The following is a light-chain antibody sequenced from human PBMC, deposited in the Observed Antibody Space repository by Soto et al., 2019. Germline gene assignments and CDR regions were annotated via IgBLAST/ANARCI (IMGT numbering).Light chain of an antibody. V-gene: IGLV2-8*01. CDR3: NSYAGSNRDV. CDR1: SSDVGGYNS. J-gene: IGLJ1*01. Sequence: QSALTQPPSASGSPGQSVTISCTGTSSDVGGYNSVSWYQQHPGKAPKVMIYEVSKRPSGVPDRFSGSKSGNTASLTVSGLQAEDEADYYCNSYAGSNRDVFGTGTKLTVL. CDR2: EVS.